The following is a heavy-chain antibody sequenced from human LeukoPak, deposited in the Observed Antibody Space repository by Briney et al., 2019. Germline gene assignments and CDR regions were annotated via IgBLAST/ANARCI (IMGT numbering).Heavy chain of an antibody. J-gene: IGHJ6*03. CDR1: GYTFTGYY. CDR2: INPNSGGT. CDR3: ARARGGYRMSYYYYMDV. D-gene: IGHD1-26*01. Sequence: ASVKVSCKASGYTFTGYYMHWVRQAPGQGLEWMGWINPNSGGTNYAQKFQGRVTMTRDTSISTAYMELSRLRSDDTAVYYCARARGGYRMSYYYYMDVWGKGTTVTVSS. V-gene: IGHV1-2*02.